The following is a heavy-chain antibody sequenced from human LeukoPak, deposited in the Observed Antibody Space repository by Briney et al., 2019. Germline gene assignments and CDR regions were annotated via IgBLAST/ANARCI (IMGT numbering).Heavy chain of an antibody. D-gene: IGHD5-24*01. Sequence: GGSLRLSCAASGFTFSDYYMSWIRQAPGKGLEWVSYISSSGSTIYYADSVKGRFTISRDNAKNSLYLQMSSLRAEDTAVYYCAREGRWLQFVYGMDVWGQGTTVTVSS. CDR3: AREGRWLQFVYGMDV. J-gene: IGHJ6*02. V-gene: IGHV3-11*01. CDR2: ISSSGSTI. CDR1: GFTFSDYY.